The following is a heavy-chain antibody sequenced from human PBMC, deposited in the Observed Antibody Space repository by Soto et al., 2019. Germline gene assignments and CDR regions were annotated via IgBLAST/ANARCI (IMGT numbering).Heavy chain of an antibody. J-gene: IGHJ3*02. CDR1: GYTFTSYG. CDR3: ARRPPNTITFGGAIVPRAFDI. Sequence: ASVKVSCKASGYTFTSYGISWVRQAPGQGLEWMGWISAYNGNTNYAQKLQGRVTMTTDTSTSTAYMQLRSLRSDDTAVYYSARRPPNTITFGGAIVPRAFDIWG. CDR2: ISAYNGNT. D-gene: IGHD3-16*02. V-gene: IGHV1-18*01.